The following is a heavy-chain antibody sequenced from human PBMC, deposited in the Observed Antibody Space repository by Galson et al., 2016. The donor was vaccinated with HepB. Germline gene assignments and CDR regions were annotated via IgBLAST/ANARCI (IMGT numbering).Heavy chain of an antibody. V-gene: IGHV2-5*02. CDR3: AHTDLSMWFDP. CDR2: VYWDDDK. Sequence: PALVTPPQTLTLTCTFSGFSLNTSGVGVGWIRQPPGGALEWLALVYWDDDKRYTPSLKTRLTITKDTSKNQVVLTMANMDPVDTATYYCAHTDLSMWFDPWGQGTLVTVS. J-gene: IGHJ5*02. CDR1: GFSLNTSGVG. D-gene: IGHD3-3*01.